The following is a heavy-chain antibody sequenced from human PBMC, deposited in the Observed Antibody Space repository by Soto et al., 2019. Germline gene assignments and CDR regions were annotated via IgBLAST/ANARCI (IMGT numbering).Heavy chain of an antibody. V-gene: IGHV4-39*01. CDR2: IYYSGST. J-gene: IGHJ4*02. D-gene: IGHD3-10*01. Sequence: SETLSLTCTVSGGSISSSSYYWGWIRQPPGKGLEWMGSIYYSGSTYYNPSLKSRVTISVDTSKNQFSLKLSSVTAADTAVYYSARLSAMVRGVTFAFWAQGTPVPVS. CDR1: GGSISSSSYY. CDR3: ARLSAMVRGVTFAF.